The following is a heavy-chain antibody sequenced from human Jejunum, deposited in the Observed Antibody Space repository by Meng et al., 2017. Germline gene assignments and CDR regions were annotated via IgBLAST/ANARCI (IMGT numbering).Heavy chain of an antibody. CDR2: IDPNSGAT. J-gene: IGHJ4*02. CDR1: GFSFIGNY. Sequence: QVQRVQSGAEVKMPGASVTVYGKTSGFSFIGNYLHWVRQAPGQELEWMGRIDPNSGATNYPQKFKDRVTMTRDTSTTTVYMEVIGLRPGETAFYYCARFDYETSAIDNWGQGTLVTVSS. D-gene: IGHD3-22*01. CDR3: ARFDYETSAIDN. V-gene: IGHV1-2*06.